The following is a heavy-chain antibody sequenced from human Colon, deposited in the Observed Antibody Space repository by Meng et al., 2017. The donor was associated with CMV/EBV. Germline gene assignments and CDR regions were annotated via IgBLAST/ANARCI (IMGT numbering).Heavy chain of an antibody. CDR2: MYYSGTT. J-gene: IGHJ4*02. CDR3: ARDPGSGPDV. Sequence: LTCTVAGGSISSGGYYWSWIRQHPEKGLEWIGYMYYSGTTYYNPSLKSRVAISADTSRNQLSLNLSSVTAADTAVYYCARDPGSGPDVWGQGTLVTVSS. D-gene: IGHD2-15*01. CDR1: GGSISSGGYY. V-gene: IGHV4-31*03.